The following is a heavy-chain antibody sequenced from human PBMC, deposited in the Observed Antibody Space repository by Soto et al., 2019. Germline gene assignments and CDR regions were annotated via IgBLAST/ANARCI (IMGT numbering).Heavy chain of an antibody. CDR2: ISSSSSTI. CDR3: ASQWGYSYGSEGYMDV. CDR1: GFTFSSYS. D-gene: IGHD5-18*01. V-gene: IGHV3-48*01. J-gene: IGHJ6*03. Sequence: GGSLRLSCAASGFTFSSYSMNWVRQAPGKGLEWVSYISSSSSTIYYADSVKGRFTISRDNAKNSLYLQMNSLRAEDTAVYYCASQWGYSYGSEGYMDVWGKGTTVTVSS.